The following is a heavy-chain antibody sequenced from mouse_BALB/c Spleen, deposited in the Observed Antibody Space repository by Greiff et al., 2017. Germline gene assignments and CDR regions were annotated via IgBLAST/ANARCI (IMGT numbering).Heavy chain of an antibody. D-gene: IGHD1-1*01. V-gene: IGHV7-1*02. Sequence: EVKLVESGGGLAQPGGSLRLSCATSGFTFSDFYMEWVRQPPGKRLEWIAASRNKANDYTTEYSASVKGRFIVSRDTSQSILYLQMNALRAEDTAIYYCARDAANYYGSSLYAMDDWGQGTSVTVSS. CDR2: SRNKANDYTT. CDR1: GFTFSDFY. CDR3: ARDAANYYGSSLYAMDD. J-gene: IGHJ4*01.